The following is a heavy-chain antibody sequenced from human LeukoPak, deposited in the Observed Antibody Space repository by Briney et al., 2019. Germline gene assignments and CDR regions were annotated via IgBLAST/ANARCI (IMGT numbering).Heavy chain of an antibody. V-gene: IGHV1-18*04. CDR1: GYTFTSYY. CDR3: ARDYSGYYYGVGDY. Sequence: GASVKVSCKASGYTFTSYYMHWVRQAPGQGLEWMGWISAYNGNTNYAQKLQGRVTMTTDTSTSTAYMELRSLRSDDTAVYYCARDYSGYYYGVGDYWGQGTLVTVSS. D-gene: IGHD3-22*01. J-gene: IGHJ4*02. CDR2: ISAYNGNT.